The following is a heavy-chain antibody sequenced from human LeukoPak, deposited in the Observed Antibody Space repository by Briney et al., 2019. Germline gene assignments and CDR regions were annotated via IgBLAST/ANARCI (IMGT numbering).Heavy chain of an antibody. V-gene: IGHV3-23*01. CDR1: RFTFSSYA. CDR3: AKGAGNFDWSYHDY. CDR2: ISGSGGTT. Sequence: GGSLRLSCAATRFTFSSYAMSWVRQAPGKGLEWVSAISGSGGTTYNADSVKGRFTISRDNSKNTLYLQLNSLRAEDTAVYYCAKGAGNFDWSYHDYWGQGTLVTVSS. D-gene: IGHD3-9*01. J-gene: IGHJ4*02.